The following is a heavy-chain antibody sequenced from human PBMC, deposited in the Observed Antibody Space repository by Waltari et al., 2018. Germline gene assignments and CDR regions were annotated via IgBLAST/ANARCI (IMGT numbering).Heavy chain of an antibody. Sequence: QVQLVDSGGGVVQPRESLRLSCAAPGSTFNSYGMHWVRQAPGKGLGWVAVIREDGSNKYYVDSVKCLLTIARDNAKNTLHLQMNSLSEEDTAVYYGARGPNSSGYPTYFDYWGQGTLVTVSS. J-gene: IGHJ4*02. CDR3: ARGPNSSGYPTYFDY. D-gene: IGHD3-22*01. CDR2: IREDGSNK. V-gene: IGHV3-30*02. CDR1: GSTFNSYG.